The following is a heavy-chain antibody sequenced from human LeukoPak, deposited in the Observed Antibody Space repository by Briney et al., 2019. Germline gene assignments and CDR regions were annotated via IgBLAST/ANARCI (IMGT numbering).Heavy chain of an antibody. Sequence: GGSLRLSCAASGFTFYTYGMHWVRQAPGKGLEYVSGIGPDGGTTYYANSVKGRFTISRDNSKYVLYLQMGSLTADDMAVYYCARGAQLTDYWGQGTLVTVSS. CDR3: ARGAQLTDY. V-gene: IGHV3-64*01. CDR2: IGPDGGTT. J-gene: IGHJ4*02. D-gene: IGHD6-13*01. CDR1: GFTFYTYG.